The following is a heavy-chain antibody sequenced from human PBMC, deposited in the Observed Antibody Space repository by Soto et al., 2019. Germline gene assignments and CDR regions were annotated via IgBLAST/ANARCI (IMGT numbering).Heavy chain of an antibody. CDR2: ISGTGANI. CDR1: GFSITSYA. D-gene: IGHD1-26*01. J-gene: IGHJ4*02. V-gene: IGHV3-23*01. CDR3: AKKMGGSYTYFDY. Sequence: EVQLLESGGGLIQPGGSLRLSCAASGFSITSYAMSWVRQAPGKGLEWVSTISGTGANIFYGDSVKGRCTISRDTSENTVYLQMNSLRAEEDTAVYYCAKKMGGSYTYFDYWGQGTLVTVSS.